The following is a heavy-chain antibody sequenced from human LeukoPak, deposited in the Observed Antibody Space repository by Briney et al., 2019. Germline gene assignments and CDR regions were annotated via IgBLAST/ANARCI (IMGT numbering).Heavy chain of an antibody. Sequence: GGSLRLSCAASGFTVSSNYMSWVRQAPGKGPEWVSVIYSGGSTYYADSVDCRFTISRDDSENTLYLQMNSLRAEDTAVYYCTRNPERTWFDPWGQGTLVTVSS. J-gene: IGHJ5*02. D-gene: IGHD5-24*01. V-gene: IGHV3-53*01. CDR2: IYSGGST. CDR1: GFTVSSNY. CDR3: TRNPERTWFDP.